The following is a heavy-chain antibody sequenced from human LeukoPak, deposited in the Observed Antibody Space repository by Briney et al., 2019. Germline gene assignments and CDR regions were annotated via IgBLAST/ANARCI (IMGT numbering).Heavy chain of an antibody. Sequence: PSETLSLTCTVSGGSVNSSSYYWGWIRQPPRKALEWIGSVYHSGYTYYNPSLKSRVTISIDTSKNQFSLRLSSVTAADTAVYYCARSSMFRGVTFDYWGQGTLVTVSS. J-gene: IGHJ4*02. CDR3: ARSSMFRGVTFDY. CDR1: GGSVNSSSYY. CDR2: VYHSGYT. D-gene: IGHD3-10*01. V-gene: IGHV4-39*01.